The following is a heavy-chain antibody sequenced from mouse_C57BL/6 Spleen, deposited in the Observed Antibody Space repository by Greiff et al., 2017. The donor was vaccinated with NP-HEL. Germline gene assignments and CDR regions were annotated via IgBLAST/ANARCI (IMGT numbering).Heavy chain of an antibody. CDR2: INPYNGGT. J-gene: IGHJ2*01. CDR3: ARGGNWAYFDY. V-gene: IGHV1-19*01. CDR1: GYTFTDYY. D-gene: IGHD4-1*01. Sequence: EVQLQQSGPVLVKPGASVKMSCKASGYTFTDYYMNWVKQSHGKSLEWIGVINPYNGGTSYNQKFKGKATLTVDKSSSTAYMELNSLTSEDSAVYYCARGGNWAYFDYWGQGTTLTVSS.